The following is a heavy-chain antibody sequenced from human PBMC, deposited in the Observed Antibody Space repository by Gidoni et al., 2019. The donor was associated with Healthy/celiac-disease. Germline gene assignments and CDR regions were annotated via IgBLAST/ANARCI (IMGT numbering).Heavy chain of an antibody. D-gene: IGHD2-2*01. J-gene: IGHJ5*02. Sequence: QITLKESGPTLVKPTQTLTLTCTFSGFSLSTSGVGVGWIRQPPGKALEWLALIYWDDDKRYSPSLKSRLTITKDTSKNQVVLTMTNMDPVDTATDYCARTHCSSTSCYSYNWFDPWGQGTLVTVSS. V-gene: IGHV2-5*02. CDR2: IYWDDDK. CDR1: GFSLSTSGVG. CDR3: ARTHCSSTSCYSYNWFDP.